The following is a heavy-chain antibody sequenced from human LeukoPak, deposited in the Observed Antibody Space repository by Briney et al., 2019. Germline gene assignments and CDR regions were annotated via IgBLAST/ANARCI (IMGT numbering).Heavy chain of an antibody. CDR1: GGSFSGYY. V-gene: IGHV4-34*01. D-gene: IGHD3-9*01. CDR2: INHSGST. Sequence: SETLSLTCAVYGGSFSGYYWSWIRQPPGKGLEWIGEINHSGSTNYNPSLKSRVTISVDTPKNQFSRKLSSVTAADTAVYYCAREVPPSRFDWLPKEYAFDIWGQGTMVTVSS. J-gene: IGHJ3*02. CDR3: AREVPPSRFDWLPKEYAFDI.